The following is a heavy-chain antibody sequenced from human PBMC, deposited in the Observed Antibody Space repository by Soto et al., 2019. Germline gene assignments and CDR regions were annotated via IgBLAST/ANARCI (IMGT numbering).Heavy chain of an antibody. Sequence: QITLKESGPPLLKPTQTLTLTCTFSGFSLSSFAVGVNWIRQPPGKAPEWLALIYWNDDNHYSPSLRNRLTRTKDTSKNQVVLTMTNVDPVDTATYYCAHGSGWLSDYWGQGTLVTVSS. CDR3: AHGSGWLSDY. V-gene: IGHV2-5*01. CDR1: GFSLSSFAVG. J-gene: IGHJ4*02. CDR2: IYWNDDN. D-gene: IGHD6-19*01.